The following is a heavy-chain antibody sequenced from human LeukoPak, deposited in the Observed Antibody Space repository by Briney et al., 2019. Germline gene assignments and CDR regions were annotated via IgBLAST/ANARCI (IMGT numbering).Heavy chain of an antibody. CDR3: ARAYYDFWSGYSYYFDY. CDR1: GYSISSGYY. V-gene: IGHV4-38-2*02. Sequence: SETLSLTCTVSGYSISSGYYWGWIRQPPGKGLEWIGGIYHSGSTYYNPSLKSRVTISVDTSKNQFSLKLSSVTAADTAVYYCARAYYDFWSGYSYYFDYWGQGTLVTVSS. CDR2: IYHSGST. J-gene: IGHJ4*02. D-gene: IGHD3-3*01.